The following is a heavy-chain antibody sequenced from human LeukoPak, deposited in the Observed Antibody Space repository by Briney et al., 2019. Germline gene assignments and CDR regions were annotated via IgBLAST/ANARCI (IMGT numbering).Heavy chain of an antibody. Sequence: PGRSLRLPCAASGLTFGTYALHWVRQAPGKGLEWVAFIWPDGSKKYYADSVKGRFAISRENSKNTVYLQMNDLRPEDTALYFCAKISSSALSNFDKSGQGALLTVSS. V-gene: IGHV3-33*06. J-gene: IGHJ4*02. CDR2: IWPDGSKK. CDR3: AKISSSALSNFDK. D-gene: IGHD6-25*01. CDR1: GLTFGTYA.